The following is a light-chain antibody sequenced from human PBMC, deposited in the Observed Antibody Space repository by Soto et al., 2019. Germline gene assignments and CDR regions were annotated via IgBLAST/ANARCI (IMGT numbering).Light chain of an antibody. CDR1: PSVSSSY. J-gene: IGKJ4*01. CDR2: GAS. Sequence: DIVFTQFPGTLALSPGERAALSCRAIPSVSSSYLAWYQQKPGQAPRLLIYGASNRATGIPDRFSGSGSGTDFTLTISRLEPEDFAVYYCQQYDNSPLTFGGGTKVDIK. CDR3: QQYDNSPLT. V-gene: IGKV3-20*01.